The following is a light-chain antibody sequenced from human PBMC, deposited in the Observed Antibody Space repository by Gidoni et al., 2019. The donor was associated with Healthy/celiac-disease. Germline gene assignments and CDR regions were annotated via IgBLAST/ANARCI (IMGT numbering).Light chain of an antibody. CDR2: DAS. Sequence: IVLTQSPATLSFSPGERATLSCRASQSVRSYLAWYQQKPGQAPRLLIYDASNRATGIPARFSGSGSGTDVTLTISSLEPEDFAVYYCQQRSNWPPITFGQGTRLEIK. CDR1: QSVRSY. J-gene: IGKJ5*01. V-gene: IGKV3-11*01. CDR3: QQRSNWPPIT.